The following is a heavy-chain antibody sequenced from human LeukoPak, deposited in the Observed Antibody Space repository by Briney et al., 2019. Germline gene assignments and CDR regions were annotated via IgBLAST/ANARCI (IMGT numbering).Heavy chain of an antibody. CDR3: ARVGQRASDWFDP. J-gene: IGHJ5*02. CDR2: ISSSGSTK. D-gene: IGHD3-10*01. Sequence: PGGSLRLSCAASGFTFSDYYMSWIRQAPGKGLEWVSYISSSGSTKHYADSVKGRFTISRDNAKNSLYLQMNSLRAEDTAVYYCARVGQRASDWFDPWGQGTLVTVSS. V-gene: IGHV3-11*01. CDR1: GFTFSDYY.